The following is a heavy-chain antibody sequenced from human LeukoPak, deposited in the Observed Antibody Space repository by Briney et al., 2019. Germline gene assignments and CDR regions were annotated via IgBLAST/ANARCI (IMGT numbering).Heavy chain of an antibody. J-gene: IGHJ4*02. D-gene: IGHD3-22*01. CDR1: GFTFSSYW. CDR3: AKEADSSGWFDY. Sequence: GGSLRLSCAASGFTFSSYWMHWVRQAPGKGLVWVSRINSDGSSTSYADSVKGRFTISRDNAKNTLYLQMNSLRAEDTAVYYCAKEADSSGWFDYWGQGTLVTVSS. V-gene: IGHV3-74*01. CDR2: INSDGSST.